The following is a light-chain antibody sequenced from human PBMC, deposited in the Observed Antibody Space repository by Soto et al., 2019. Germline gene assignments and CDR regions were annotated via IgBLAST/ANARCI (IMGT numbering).Light chain of an antibody. CDR2: GAS. CDR1: QSIRSN. Sequence: EVVMTQSPATLSVSPGEGATLYCRASQSIRSNLAWYQKKPGQSHRLLIYGASTRATAVPARFSGSGSETEFTLTISSLQSEDFAVYYCQQYDNWPLTFGGGTQVEIK. CDR3: QQYDNWPLT. V-gene: IGKV3-15*01. J-gene: IGKJ4*01.